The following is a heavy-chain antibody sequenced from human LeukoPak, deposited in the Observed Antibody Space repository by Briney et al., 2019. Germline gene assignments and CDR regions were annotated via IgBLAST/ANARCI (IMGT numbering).Heavy chain of an antibody. J-gene: IGHJ4*02. CDR2: IYYSGST. Sequence: PSETLSLTCTVSGGSISSGGYYWSWIRQHPGKGLEWIGYIYYSGSTYYNPSLKSRVTISVDTSKNQFSLKLSSVTAADTAVYYCARGQILEWPHDYWGQGTLVTVSS. CDR1: GGSISSGGYY. V-gene: IGHV4-31*03. D-gene: IGHD3-3*01. CDR3: ARGQILEWPHDY.